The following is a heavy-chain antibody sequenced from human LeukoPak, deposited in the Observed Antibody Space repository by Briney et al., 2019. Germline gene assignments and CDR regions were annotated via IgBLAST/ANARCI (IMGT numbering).Heavy chain of an antibody. CDR3: AKDTGDIVVSPLQH. V-gene: IGHV4-39*02. D-gene: IGHD2-21*01. CDR1: GGSISNSSYY. J-gene: IGHJ1*01. Sequence: SETLSLTCTVSGGSISNSSYYWGWIRQPPGKGLEWIGSIYYSGSTYYNPSLKSRVTISIDTSKNQFSLKLSSVTAADTAVYYCAKDTGDIVVSPLQHWGQGTLVTVSS. CDR2: IYYSGST.